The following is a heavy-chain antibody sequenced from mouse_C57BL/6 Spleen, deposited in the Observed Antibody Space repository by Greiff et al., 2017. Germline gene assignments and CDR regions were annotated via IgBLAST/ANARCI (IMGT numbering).Heavy chain of an antibody. CDR2: IYPGDGDT. J-gene: IGHJ2*01. D-gene: IGHD3-3*01. CDR3: ARSNWLYYFDY. Sequence: QVQLQQSGPELVKPGASVKISCKASGYAFSSSWMNWVKQRPGKGLEWIGRIYPGDGDTNYNGKFKGKATLTADKSSSTAYMQLSSLTSEDSAVYFCARSNWLYYFDYWGQGTTLTVSS. V-gene: IGHV1-82*01. CDR1: GYAFSSSW.